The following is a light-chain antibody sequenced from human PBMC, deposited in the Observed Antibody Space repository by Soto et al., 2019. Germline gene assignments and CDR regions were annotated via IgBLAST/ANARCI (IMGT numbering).Light chain of an antibody. CDR1: QSTSSY. CDR2: RAS. Sequence: IQMSQSPATLSASVGDRVTIPCRASQSTSSYLAWYQQKPGQAPRLLVYRASTIANGIPSRFSARGAGTEFSLTISSLQPDDFSTYYCQQPNSFSPLTFGQGTRVDI. CDR3: QQPNSFSPLT. J-gene: IGKJ5*01. V-gene: IGKV1-5*01.